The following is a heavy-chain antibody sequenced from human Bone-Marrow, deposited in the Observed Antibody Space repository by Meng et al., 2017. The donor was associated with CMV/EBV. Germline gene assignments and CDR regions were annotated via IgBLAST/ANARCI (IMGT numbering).Heavy chain of an antibody. Sequence: ASVKVSCKASGYTFTGYFMHWVRQAPGQGLEWMGWINPNSGGTNYAQKFQGRVTMTRDTSISTAYMELCRLRSDDTAVYYCAREVLIQLSWLGYWGQGTLVTVSS. D-gene: IGHD1-1*01. CDR3: AREVLIQLSWLGY. CDR2: INPNSGGT. J-gene: IGHJ4*02. CDR1: GYTFTGYF. V-gene: IGHV1-2*02.